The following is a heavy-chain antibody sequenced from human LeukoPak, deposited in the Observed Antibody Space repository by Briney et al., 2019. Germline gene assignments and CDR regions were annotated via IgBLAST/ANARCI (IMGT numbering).Heavy chain of an antibody. Sequence: GGSLRLSCAASGFTLRRYGMHWVRHSPGKGLEWVSVIYSGGSTYYADSVKGRFTISRDNSKNTLYLQMNSLRAEDTAVYYCARERHKAAAGPFFDYWGQGTLVTVSS. D-gene: IGHD6-13*01. CDR3: ARERHKAAAGPFFDY. CDR1: GFTLRRYG. J-gene: IGHJ4*02. CDR2: IYSGGST. V-gene: IGHV3-53*01.